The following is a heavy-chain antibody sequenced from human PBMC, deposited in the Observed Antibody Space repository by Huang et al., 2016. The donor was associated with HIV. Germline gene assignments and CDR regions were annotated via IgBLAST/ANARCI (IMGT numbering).Heavy chain of an antibody. CDR1: EGNFSSYS. Sequence: VQLIQSGAEVKKTGSSVRVSCRASEGNFSSYSIGWMRQAPGQGLEGMGGIIPILGTTTDAQKFQGRVSIAADESTSTAYMDLNSLRSEDTAVYYCARAALVNNQYFDYWGQGTLVTVSS. D-gene: IGHD5-18*01. CDR2: IIPILGTT. J-gene: IGHJ4*02. V-gene: IGHV1-69*13. CDR3: ARAALVNNQYFDY.